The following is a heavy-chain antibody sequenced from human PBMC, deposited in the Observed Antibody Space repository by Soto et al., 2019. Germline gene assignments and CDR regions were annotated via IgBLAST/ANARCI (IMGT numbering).Heavy chain of an antibody. J-gene: IGHJ4*02. CDR3: AKGHYYDSGGVYYFDY. Sequence: GGSLRLSCAASGFTFSSYAMSWVRQAPGKGLEWVSAISSNGGSTYYADSLKGRFTISRDNSKNTPYLQMNSLRAEDTAVYYCAKGHYYDSGGVYYFDYWGQGTLVTVSS. V-gene: IGHV3-23*01. CDR1: GFTFSSYA. CDR2: ISSNGGST. D-gene: IGHD3-22*01.